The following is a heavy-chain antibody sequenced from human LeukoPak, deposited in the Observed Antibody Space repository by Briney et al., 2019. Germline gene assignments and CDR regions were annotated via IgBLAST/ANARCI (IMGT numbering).Heavy chain of an antibody. V-gene: IGHV5-51*01. Sequence: GESLKISCKGSGYSFTSYWIGWVRQMPGKGLEWMGIIYPGDSDTRYSPSFQGQVTISADKSISTAYLQWSSLKASDTAMYYCASLLDGAAAPPSLPDYWGQGTLVTVSS. D-gene: IGHD6-13*01. CDR2: IYPGDSDT. CDR3: ASLLDGAAAPPSLPDY. CDR1: GYSFTSYW. J-gene: IGHJ4*02.